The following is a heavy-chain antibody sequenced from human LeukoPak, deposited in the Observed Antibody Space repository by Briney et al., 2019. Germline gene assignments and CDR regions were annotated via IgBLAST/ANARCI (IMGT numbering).Heavy chain of an antibody. Sequence: GASVKVSCKASGYTFTGYYMLWVRQAPAQGLEWMGWINPNSCGTNYAQKSQGRVTMTRDTSRSTVYMELSRLGSDDTAGYYCARSPALLWFGELHPYYFDYWGQGALVTVSS. CDR1: GYTFTGYY. CDR3: ARSPALLWFGELHPYYFDY. J-gene: IGHJ4*02. CDR2: INPNSCGT. V-gene: IGHV1-2*02. D-gene: IGHD3-10*01.